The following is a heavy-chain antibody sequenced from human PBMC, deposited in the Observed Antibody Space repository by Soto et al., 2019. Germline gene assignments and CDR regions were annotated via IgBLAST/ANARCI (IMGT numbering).Heavy chain of an antibody. J-gene: IGHJ4*02. D-gene: IGHD5-12*01. CDR3: ARYLRSGYDYSY. CDR1: GFTFSSYS. Sequence: EVQLVESGGGLVKPGGSLRLSCAASGFTFSSYSMNWVRQAPGKGLEWVSSISSSSSYIYYADSVKGRFTISRDNAKNPRDLQMNSLRAEDSGVYDCARYLRSGYDYSYGGKGTLVTVSS. CDR2: ISSSSSYI. V-gene: IGHV3-21*01.